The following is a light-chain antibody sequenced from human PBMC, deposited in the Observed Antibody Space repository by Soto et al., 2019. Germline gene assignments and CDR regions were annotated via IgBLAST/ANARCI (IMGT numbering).Light chain of an antibody. V-gene: IGLV2-14*01. CDR3: DSKTLNXTHV. CDR1: SS. Sequence: QSVLTQPASVSGSPGQSITISCTGASSVSWYQQHPGKAPKLLIYDVDNRPSGVSGRFSGSRSGNTASLTISDLRAEDEADYYCDSKTLNXTHVFGGGTKX. J-gene: IGLJ2*01. CDR2: DVD.